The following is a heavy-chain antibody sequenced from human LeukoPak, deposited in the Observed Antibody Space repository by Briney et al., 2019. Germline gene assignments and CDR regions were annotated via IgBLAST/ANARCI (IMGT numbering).Heavy chain of an antibody. CDR2: ISGSGGST. V-gene: IGHV3-23*01. J-gene: IGHJ4*02. CDR3: AKDGGSSGWYGYYFDY. CDR1: GFTFSSYA. Sequence: GGSLRLSCAASGFTFSSYAMSWVRQAPGKGLEWVSAISGSGGSTYYADSVKGRFTISRDNSKNTLYLQMNSLRAEDTAVYYCAKDGGSSGWYGYYFDYWGQGTLVTLSS. D-gene: IGHD6-19*01.